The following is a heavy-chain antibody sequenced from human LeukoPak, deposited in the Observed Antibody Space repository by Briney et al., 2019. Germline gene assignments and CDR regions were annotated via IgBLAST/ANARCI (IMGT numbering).Heavy chain of an antibody. V-gene: IGHV4-31*03. Sequence: SETLSLTCTVSGGSISSGGYYWSWIRQHPGKGLEGIGYIYYSGSTYYNPSLKSRVTISVATSKTQFSLKLSSVTPADTAVYYCARAPGYCSGGSYYLGGYYSYGMDVWGQGTTVTVSS. CDR3: ARAPGYCSGGSYYLGGYYSYGMDV. CDR1: GGSISSGGYY. J-gene: IGHJ6*02. CDR2: IYYSGST. D-gene: IGHD2-15*01.